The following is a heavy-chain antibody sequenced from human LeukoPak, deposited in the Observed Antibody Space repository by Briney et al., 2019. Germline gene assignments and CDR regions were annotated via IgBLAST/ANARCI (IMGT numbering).Heavy chain of an antibody. Sequence: PSETLYLTCTVSGGSISSSSYYWGWIRQPPGKGLEWIGSIYYSGSTYYNPSLKSRVTISVDTSKNQFSLKLSSVTAADTAVYYCARHGGDSSGWYTEPSSVDYWGQGTLVTVSS. CDR3: ARHGGDSSGWYTEPSSVDY. V-gene: IGHV4-39*01. J-gene: IGHJ4*02. CDR2: IYYSGST. D-gene: IGHD6-19*01. CDR1: GGSISSSSYY.